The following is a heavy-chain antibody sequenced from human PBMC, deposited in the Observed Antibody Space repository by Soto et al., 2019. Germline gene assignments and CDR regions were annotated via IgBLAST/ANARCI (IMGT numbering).Heavy chain of an antibody. CDR3: AKQTPNAGSTV. J-gene: IGHJ6*02. CDR1: GFTFTTYA. Sequence: EVQLLESGGGLVQPGGSLRLSCAASGFTFTTYAMNWVRQAPGKGLEWVSTVSGSGGSTYHADSVKGRFTVSRDNSKNTWDLQMNSLRTEDTAVYYCAKQTPNAGSTVWGQGTTVTVSS. D-gene: IGHD2-2*01. V-gene: IGHV3-23*01. CDR2: VSGSGGST.